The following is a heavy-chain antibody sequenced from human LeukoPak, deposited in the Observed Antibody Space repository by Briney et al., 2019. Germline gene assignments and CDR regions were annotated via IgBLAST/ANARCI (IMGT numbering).Heavy chain of an antibody. J-gene: IGHJ4*02. CDR3: ARTSMVREHSFDY. CDR2: IYHSGST. V-gene: IGHV4-30-2*01. Sequence: KPSETLSLTCAVSGGSISSGGYSWSWIRQPPGKGLEWIGYIYHSGSTYYNPSLKSRVTISVDRSKNQFSLKLSSVTAADTAVYYCARTSMVREHSFDYWGQGTLVTVSS. D-gene: IGHD3-10*01. CDR1: GGSISSGGYS.